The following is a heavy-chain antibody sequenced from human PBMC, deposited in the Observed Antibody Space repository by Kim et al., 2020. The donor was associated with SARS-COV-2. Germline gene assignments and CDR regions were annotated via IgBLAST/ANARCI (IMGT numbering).Heavy chain of an antibody. J-gene: IGHJ6*03. CDR3: ARGRLDCSGGSCYSHYYYYYIDV. CDR1: GGTFSSYA. D-gene: IGHD2-15*01. CDR2: IIPIFGTA. V-gene: IGHV1-69*13. Sequence: SVKVSCKASGGTFSSYAISWVRQAPGQGLEWMGGIIPIFGTANYAQKFQGRVTITADESTSTAHMELSILRSEDMAVYYFARGRLDCSGGSCYSHYYYYYIDVWGQGTTVTVSS.